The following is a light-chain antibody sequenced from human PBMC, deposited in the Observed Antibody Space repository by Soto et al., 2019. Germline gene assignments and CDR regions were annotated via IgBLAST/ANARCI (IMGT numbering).Light chain of an antibody. V-gene: IGKV1-39*01. Sequence: DIQMTQSPSSLFASVGGSVTITCRASQSISRYLNWYHQKPGKAPDLIIYAASSLKRGVPSRFRGSGSGTHFTLTITGLPPADFATYYCQQNFSIPITFGQGTRLEIK. CDR2: AAS. J-gene: IGKJ5*01. CDR1: QSISRY. CDR3: QQNFSIPIT.